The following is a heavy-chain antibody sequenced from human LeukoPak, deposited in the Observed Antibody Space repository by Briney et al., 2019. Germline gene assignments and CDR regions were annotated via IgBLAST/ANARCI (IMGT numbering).Heavy chain of an antibody. D-gene: IGHD2-15*01. CDR3: ARGPGGMGDY. J-gene: IGHJ4*02. Sequence: SETLSLTCTVSGGSISSGSYYWSWIRQPAGKGLEWIGRIYTSGSTNYNPSLKSRVTISVDTSKNQFSLKLSSVTAADTAVYYWARGPGGMGDYWGQGTLVTVSS. CDR1: GGSISSGSYY. V-gene: IGHV4-61*02. CDR2: IYTSGST.